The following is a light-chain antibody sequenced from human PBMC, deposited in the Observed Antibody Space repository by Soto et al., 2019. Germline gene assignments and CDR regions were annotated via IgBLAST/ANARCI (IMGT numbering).Light chain of an antibody. CDR2: TAS. J-gene: IGKJ1*01. V-gene: IGKV1-27*01. CDR1: EVINSY. CDR3: QKYNSAPWA. Sequence: DIEMTQSPSSLSASVGDRVTITCRASEVINSYLAWYQQKPGKVPKLLIYTASTLQSGVPSRFSGSGSGTDFTLTISSLQPEDVATYYYQKYNSAPWAFGQGTKVEIK.